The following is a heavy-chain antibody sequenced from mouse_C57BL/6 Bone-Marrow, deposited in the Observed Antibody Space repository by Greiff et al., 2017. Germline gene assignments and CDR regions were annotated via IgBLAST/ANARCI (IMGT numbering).Heavy chain of an antibody. CDR3: AIGGYYYGSRTLFDY. Sequence: VQLQQSGAELARPGASVKLSCKASGYTFTSYGISWVKQRTGQGLEWIGEIYPRSGNTYYNEKFKGKATLTADKSSSTAYMELRSLTSEDSAVYFCAIGGYYYGSRTLFDYWGQGTTRPVSS. V-gene: IGHV1-81*01. CDR1: GYTFTSYG. D-gene: IGHD1-1*01. CDR2: IYPRSGNT. J-gene: IGHJ2*01.